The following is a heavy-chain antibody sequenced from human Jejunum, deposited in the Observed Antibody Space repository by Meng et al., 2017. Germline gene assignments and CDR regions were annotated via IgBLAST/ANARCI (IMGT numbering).Heavy chain of an antibody. J-gene: IGHJ4*02. CDR2: IYYTGRT. CDR1: GGSLSSGGYY. V-gene: IGHV4-31*03. Sequence: QVQLQESGPGLVKPSQTLSPTCTVSGGSLSSGGYYWNWIRQHAGRGMEWIGYIYYTGRTDYNPSLRSRVTISRDTSKNQFSLKVTSVTAADTAMYYCVARDGYNSPALGYWGQGNLVPSPQ. D-gene: IGHD5-24*01. CDR3: VARDGYNSPALGY.